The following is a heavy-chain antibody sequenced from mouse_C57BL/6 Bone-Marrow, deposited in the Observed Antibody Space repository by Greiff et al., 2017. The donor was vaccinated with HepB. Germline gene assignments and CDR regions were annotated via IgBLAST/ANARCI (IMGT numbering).Heavy chain of an antibody. Sequence: QVQLKQPGAELVRPGTSVKMSCKASGYTFTNYWIGWAKQRPGHGLEWIGDIYPGGGYTNYNEKFKGKATLTADKSSSTAYMQFSSLTSEDSAIYYCARGTVVATDWYFDVWGTGTTVTVSS. CDR2: IYPGGGYT. CDR3: ARGTVVATDWYFDV. V-gene: IGHV1-63*01. J-gene: IGHJ1*03. D-gene: IGHD1-1*01. CDR1: GYTFTNYW.